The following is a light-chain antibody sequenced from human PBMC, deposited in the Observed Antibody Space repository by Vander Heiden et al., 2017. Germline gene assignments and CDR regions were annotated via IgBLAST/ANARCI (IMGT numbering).Light chain of an antibody. CDR1: SSDVGSFNL. J-gene: IGLJ2*01. Sequence: QSALTQPASVSGSPGQSITIPCPGSSSDVGSFNLVSWYQQLPGKAPKLMIYEVSKRPSGVSNRFSGSKSGNTASLTISGLQAEDEADYYCCSYAGSSTVVFGGGTKLTVL. CDR3: CSYAGSSTVV. V-gene: IGLV2-23*02. CDR2: EVS.